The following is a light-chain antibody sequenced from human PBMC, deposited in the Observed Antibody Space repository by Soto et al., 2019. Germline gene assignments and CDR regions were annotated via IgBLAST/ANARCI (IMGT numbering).Light chain of an antibody. CDR1: QDISNY. J-gene: IGKJ5*01. Sequence: GDRVTITCQASQDISNYLHWFQQKPGEAPQLLIFDVSNLQTGVPSRFSGGGSGTDFALTISSLEPEDIATYYCQQYDSLPLTFGQGTRLEIK. V-gene: IGKV1-33*01. CDR2: DVS. CDR3: QQYDSLPLT.